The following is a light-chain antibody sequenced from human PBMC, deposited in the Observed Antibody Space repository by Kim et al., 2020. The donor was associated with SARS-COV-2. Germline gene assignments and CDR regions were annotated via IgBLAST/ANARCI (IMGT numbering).Light chain of an antibody. J-gene: IGLJ3*02. CDR2: TNN. V-gene: IGLV1-44*01. CDR3: AAWDDSVNGWV. Sequence: LTQPPSASGTPGQKVTISCSGGSSNIGSNTVNWFQQFPGTAPKLLIHTNNQRPSGVPDRFSGSKSGTSASLAISGLQSEDEAHYSCAAWDDSVNGWVFGGGTQLTVL. CDR1: SSNIGSNT.